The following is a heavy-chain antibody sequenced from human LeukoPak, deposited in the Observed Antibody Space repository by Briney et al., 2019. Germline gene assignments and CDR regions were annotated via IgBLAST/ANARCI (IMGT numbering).Heavy chain of an antibody. Sequence: SETLSLTCTVSGGSVSHYYWSWIRQPPGKGLEWIGYIYYNGNTNYSPSLKSRVSISVDTPKNQFSLKLSSVTAADTAVYYCARLGLAGSAGRTYYFDYWGQGARVTVFS. D-gene: IGHD1-26*01. CDR3: ARLGLAGSAGRTYYFDY. CDR1: GGSVSHYY. J-gene: IGHJ4*02. CDR2: IYYNGNT. V-gene: IGHV4-59*08.